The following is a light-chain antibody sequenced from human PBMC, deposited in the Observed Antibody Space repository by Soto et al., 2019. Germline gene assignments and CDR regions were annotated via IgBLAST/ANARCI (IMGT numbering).Light chain of an antibody. CDR1: SGHSSYI. V-gene: IGLV4-60*02. CDR3: ETWDSNTRV. CDR2: LEGSGSY. Sequence: QLVLTQSSSASASLGSSVKLTCTLSSGHSSYIIAWHQQQPGKAPRYSMKLEGSGSYNKGSGVPDRFSGSSSGADRYLTISNLQFEDEANYYCETWDSNTRVFGGGTQLTVL. J-gene: IGLJ2*01.